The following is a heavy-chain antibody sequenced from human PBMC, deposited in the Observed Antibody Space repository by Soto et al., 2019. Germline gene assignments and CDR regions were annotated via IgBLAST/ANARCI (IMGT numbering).Heavy chain of an antibody. V-gene: IGHV4-59*12. CDR3: ARSVFP. CDR1: GDSISSSY. Sequence: SETLSLTCSVSGDSISSSYWSWIRQHPGKGLEWIGYIYYSGSTYYNPSLKSRVTISLDTSKNQFSLKLSSVTAADTAVYYCARSVFPWGQGTVVTVSS. J-gene: IGHJ5*02. CDR2: IYYSGST.